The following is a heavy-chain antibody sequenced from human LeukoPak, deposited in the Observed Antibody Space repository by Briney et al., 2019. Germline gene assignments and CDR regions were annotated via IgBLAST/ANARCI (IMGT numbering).Heavy chain of an antibody. V-gene: IGHV3-74*01. CDR2: IHRDGTST. CDR3: AREQEAAGNWFLDR. Sequence: GGTLRLSCAASGFTFSTYWMHWVRQIPGKGLVWVSRIHRDGTSTHYADSVRGRFSIPRDNAEDTLYLQMNSLRAEDTAVYDCAREQEAAGNWFLDRWGRGTLVTVSS. CDR1: GFTFSTYW. J-gene: IGHJ2*01. D-gene: IGHD6-13*01.